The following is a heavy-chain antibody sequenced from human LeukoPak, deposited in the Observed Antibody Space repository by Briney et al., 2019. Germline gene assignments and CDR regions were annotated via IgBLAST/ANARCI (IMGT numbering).Heavy chain of an antibody. J-gene: IGHJ4*02. V-gene: IGHV3-30*18. CDR3: AKEGCGGDCFDY. Sequence: PGGSLRLSCAASGFTFRSYGMHWVRQAPGKGLEWVAVISDEGSKKHYADSVKGRFSISRDNSKNTLFLQMNSLRDEDTAVYYCAKEGCGGDCFDYWGQGTQVTVSS. CDR1: GFTFRSYG. D-gene: IGHD2-21*01. CDR2: ISDEGSKK.